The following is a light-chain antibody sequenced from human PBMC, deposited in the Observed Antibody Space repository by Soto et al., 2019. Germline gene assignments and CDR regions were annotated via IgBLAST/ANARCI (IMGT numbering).Light chain of an antibody. CDR3: QQSYSLPLT. J-gene: IGKJ4*01. Sequence: DIQMTQSPSSLSASVGDRVTITCRASQSISTYLNWYQQKPGKAPKFLIYGASTFQSGVPSRFSGSGSGTDFTLTISSIQPEDFATYYCQQSYSLPLTFGGGIKVEIK. CDR2: GAS. V-gene: IGKV1-39*01. CDR1: QSISTY.